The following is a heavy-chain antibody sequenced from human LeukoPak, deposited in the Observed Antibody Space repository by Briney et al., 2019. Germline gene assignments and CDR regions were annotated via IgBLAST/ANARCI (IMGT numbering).Heavy chain of an antibody. D-gene: IGHD2-15*01. V-gene: IGHV3-21*01. CDR3: ARARLSFTRGIGAHYFDS. J-gene: IGHJ4*02. CDR2: ISSGSSAI. CDR1: GFTFTTYS. Sequence: GGSLRLSCEASGFTFTTYSMTWVRQAPGKGLEWVSIISSGSSAIFSADALKGRFTISRDDAKNLLYLDMNSLRAEGTAVYYCARARLSFTRGIGAHYFDSWGQGTLVTVSS.